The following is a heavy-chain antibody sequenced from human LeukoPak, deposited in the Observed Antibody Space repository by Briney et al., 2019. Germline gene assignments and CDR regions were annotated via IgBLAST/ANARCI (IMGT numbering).Heavy chain of an antibody. Sequence: PGGSLRLSCAASGFTFSSYSMNWVRQAPGKGLEWVSSISSSSSYIYYADSVKGRFTISRDNAKNSLYLQMNSLRAEDTAVYYCARDGGFDCSSTSCYTWFDPWGQGTLVTVSS. V-gene: IGHV3-21*01. CDR3: ARDGGFDCSSTSCYTWFDP. J-gene: IGHJ5*02. CDR1: GFTFSSYS. CDR2: ISSSSSYI. D-gene: IGHD2-2*02.